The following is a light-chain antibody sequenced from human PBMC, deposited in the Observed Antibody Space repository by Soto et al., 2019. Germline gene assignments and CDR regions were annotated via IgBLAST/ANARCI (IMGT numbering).Light chain of an antibody. J-gene: IGKJ1*01. CDR3: QQYGSSGT. Sequence: EIVLTQSPGTLSLSPGERVTLSCRASQDIRSSLAWYQQKPGQAPRLLIYGASNRATGIPDRFSGSGSGTDFTLTISRLEPEDFAVYYCQQYGSSGTFGQGTKVDIK. V-gene: IGKV3-20*01. CDR2: GAS. CDR1: QDIRSS.